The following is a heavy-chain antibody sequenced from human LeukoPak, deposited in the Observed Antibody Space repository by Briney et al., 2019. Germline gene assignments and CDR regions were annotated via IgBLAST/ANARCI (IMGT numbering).Heavy chain of an antibody. CDR1: GFTFSSYG. Sequence: GRSLRLSCAASGFTFSSYGMHWVRQAPGKGLEWVAVIWYDGSNKYYADSVKGRFTISRDNSKNTLYLQMNSLRAEDTAVYYCAKDRDGYDSSETDYWGQGTLVTVSS. CDR3: AKDRDGYDSSETDY. CDR2: IWYDGSNK. J-gene: IGHJ4*02. D-gene: IGHD3-22*01. V-gene: IGHV3-33*06.